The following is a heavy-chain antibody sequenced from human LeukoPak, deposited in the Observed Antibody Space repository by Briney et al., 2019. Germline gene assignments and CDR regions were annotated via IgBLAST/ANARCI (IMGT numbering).Heavy chain of an antibody. D-gene: IGHD4-11*01. CDR3: ARGVTTAIWSSFDY. V-gene: IGHV3-7*03. Sequence: GGSLRLSCAASGFTFSSYWMSWVRQAPGKGLEWVANIKQDEGEKFYVDSVKGRFTISRDNAKNSLYLQMNSLRAEDTAVYYCARGVTTAIWSSFDYWGQGTLVTVSS. CDR2: IKQDEGEK. CDR1: GFTFSSYW. J-gene: IGHJ4*02.